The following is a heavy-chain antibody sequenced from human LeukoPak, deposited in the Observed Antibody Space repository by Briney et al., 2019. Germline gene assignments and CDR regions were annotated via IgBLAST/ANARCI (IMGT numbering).Heavy chain of an antibody. D-gene: IGHD4-11*01. CDR3: ARDPSNYRLGARGMGV. CDR1: GFTFSSYA. Sequence: GGSLRLSCAASGFTFSSYAMHWVRQAPGKGLEWVAVISYDGSNKYYADSVKGRFTISRDNSKNTLYLQMNSLRAEDTAVYYCARDPSNYRLGARGMGVWGQGTTVTVSS. J-gene: IGHJ6*02. CDR2: ISYDGSNK. V-gene: IGHV3-30-3*01.